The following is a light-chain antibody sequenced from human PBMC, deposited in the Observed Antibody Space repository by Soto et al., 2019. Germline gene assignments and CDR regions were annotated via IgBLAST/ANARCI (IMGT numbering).Light chain of an antibody. Sequence: DIQMTQSPSSLSVSLGDRVTITCRARQSISTYLNWYQQKPGKAPQLLMYAASSLQRGVPPRFSGSVSGTDFTLTISSVQSEDFATYYCQQSYTTPWTFGQGTKVDIK. CDR2: AAS. CDR3: QQSYTTPWT. CDR1: QSISTY. J-gene: IGKJ1*01. V-gene: IGKV1-39*01.